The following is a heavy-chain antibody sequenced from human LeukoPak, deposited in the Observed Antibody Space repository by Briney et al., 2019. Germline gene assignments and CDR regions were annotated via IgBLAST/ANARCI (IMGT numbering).Heavy chain of an antibody. CDR2: IRYDGSNK. D-gene: IGHD6-13*01. Sequence: GGSLRLSCAASGFTFLSYGMHWVRQAPGKGLEWVAFIRYDGSNKYYADSVKGRFTISRDNSKNTLYLQMNSLRAEDTAVYYCAKDHEGSSSWLDYWGQGTLVTVSS. V-gene: IGHV3-30*02. CDR1: GFTFLSYG. CDR3: AKDHEGSSSWLDY. J-gene: IGHJ4*02.